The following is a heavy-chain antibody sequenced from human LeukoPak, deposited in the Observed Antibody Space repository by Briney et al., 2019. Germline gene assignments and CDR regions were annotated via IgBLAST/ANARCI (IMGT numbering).Heavy chain of an antibody. Sequence: GGSLRLSCAASELTFRSYAMNWVRQAPGKGLEWVSGISGSGGSTYYADSVKGRFTISRDNSKNTLYLQMNSLRAEDTAVYYCAKDLVPRKEPPYYFDYWGQGTLVTVSS. CDR1: ELTFRSYA. CDR2: ISGSGGST. D-gene: IGHD1-14*01. V-gene: IGHV3-23*01. J-gene: IGHJ4*02. CDR3: AKDLVPRKEPPYYFDY.